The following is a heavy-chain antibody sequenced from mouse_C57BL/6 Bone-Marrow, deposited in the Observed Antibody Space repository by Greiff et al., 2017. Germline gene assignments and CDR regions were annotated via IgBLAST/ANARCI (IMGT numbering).Heavy chain of an antibody. CDR3: ARLGWLLRDAMDY. J-gene: IGHJ4*01. CDR1: GYAFTNYL. V-gene: IGHV1-54*01. D-gene: IGHD2-3*01. CDR2: INPGSGGT. Sequence: VQLQQSGAELVRPGTSVKVSCKASGYAFTNYLIEWVKQRPGQGLEWIGVINPGSGGTNYNEKFKGKATLTADKSSSTAYMQLSSLTSEDSAVYFCARLGWLLRDAMDYWGQGTSVTVSS.